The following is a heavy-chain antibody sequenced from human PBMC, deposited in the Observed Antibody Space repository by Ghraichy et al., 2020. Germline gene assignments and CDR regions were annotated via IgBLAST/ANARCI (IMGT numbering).Heavy chain of an antibody. CDR2: INNNGGYT. V-gene: IGHV3-64D*06. CDR1: GFSFSSYP. D-gene: IGHD6-13*01. CDR3: VTSEIPASGYFDY. Sequence: GGSLRLSCSASGFSFSSYPMHWVRQAPGKALEYASAINNNGGYTYYADSVKGRFTISRDNSKNTVYLQMSSLRDEDTAVYYCVTSEIPASGYFDYWGQGTLVTVSS. J-gene: IGHJ4*02.